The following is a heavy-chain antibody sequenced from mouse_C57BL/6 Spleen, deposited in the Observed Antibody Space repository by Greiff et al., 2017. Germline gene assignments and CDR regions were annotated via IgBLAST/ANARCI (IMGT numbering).Heavy chain of an antibody. CDR1: GYTFTSYG. J-gene: IGHJ3*01. D-gene: IGHD2-5*01. CDR3: ARPSYSNPTWFAY. CDR2: IYPRSGNT. V-gene: IGHV1-81*01. Sequence: VKLQESGAELARPGASVKLSCKASGYTFTSYGISWVKQRTGQGLEWIGEIYPRSGNTYYNEKFKGKATLTADKSSSTAYMELRSLTSEDSAVYFCARPSYSNPTWFAYWGQGTLVTVSA.